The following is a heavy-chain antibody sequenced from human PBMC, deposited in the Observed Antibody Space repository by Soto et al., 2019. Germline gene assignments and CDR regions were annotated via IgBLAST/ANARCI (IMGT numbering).Heavy chain of an antibody. Sequence: SETLSLTCTVSGGTVSSVSHFWSWIRQHPGKGLEWIGHIYYRESTTYYSPSLKSRVSISLDTSRNQFSLKLSSVTAADTAVYYCARVVSGYDFFDYWGQGTRVTVSS. CDR3: ARVVSGYDFFDY. CDR2: IYYREST. D-gene: IGHD5-12*01. J-gene: IGHJ4*02. V-gene: IGHV4-61*01. CDR1: GGTVSSVSHF.